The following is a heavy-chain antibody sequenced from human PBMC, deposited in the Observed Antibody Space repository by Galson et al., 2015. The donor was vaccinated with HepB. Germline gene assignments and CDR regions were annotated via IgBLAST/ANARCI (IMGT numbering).Heavy chain of an antibody. Sequence: SVKVSCKASGYIFTDYYIHWVRQSPGQGLAWMAWINPKSGGANYAQKFQGRVTVTRDTSLSTAYMELKSLRSDDTAVYFCARSLRGVGTTNYYYYFYMDVWGKGTTVTVSS. CDR1: GYIFTDYY. J-gene: IGHJ6*03. D-gene: IGHD1-26*01. CDR3: ARSLRGVGTTNYYYYFYMDV. CDR2: INPKSGGA. V-gene: IGHV1-2*02.